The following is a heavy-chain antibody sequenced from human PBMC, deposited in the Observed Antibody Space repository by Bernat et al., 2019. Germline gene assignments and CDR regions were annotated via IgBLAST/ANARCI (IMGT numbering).Heavy chain of an antibody. CDR2: INHSGST. D-gene: IGHD3-10*01. CDR1: GGSFSGYY. Sequence: QVQLQQWGAGLLKPSETLSLTCAVYGGSFSGYYWSWIRQPPGKGLEWIGEINHSGSTNYNPSLKSRVTISVDTAKDQFSLKLSSVTAADTAGYYCAGTPRLWFGELVNYFDYWGQGTLVTVSS. J-gene: IGHJ4*02. CDR3: AGTPRLWFGELVNYFDY. V-gene: IGHV4-34*01.